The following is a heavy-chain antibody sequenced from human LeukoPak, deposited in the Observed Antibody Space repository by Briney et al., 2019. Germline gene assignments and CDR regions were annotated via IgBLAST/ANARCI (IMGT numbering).Heavy chain of an antibody. CDR3: ARDHARITIFGVGTDYYYGMDV. J-gene: IGHJ6*02. D-gene: IGHD3-3*01. V-gene: IGHV3-66*01. Sequence: GGSLRLSCAASGFTVSSNYMTWVRQAPGKGLEWVSVIYSGGSTYYADSVKGRFTISRDNSKNTLYLQMNSLGAEDTAVYYCARDHARITIFGVGTDYYYGMDVWGQGTTVTVSS. CDR2: IYSGGST. CDR1: GFTVSSNY.